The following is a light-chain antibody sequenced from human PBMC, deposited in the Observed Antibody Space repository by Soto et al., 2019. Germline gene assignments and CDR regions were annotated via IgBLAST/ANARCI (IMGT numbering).Light chain of an antibody. V-gene: IGKV3-15*01. CDR3: HQYNNWPWT. CDR2: AAS. CDR1: QRVSSH. Sequence: ETVMTQSPVTLSVSPGDTATPSCRDSQRVSSHLAWYQQKPGQAPRLLIYAASTRATGIPVRFSGSGSETEFTLTIRSLQSEDSALYYCHQYNNWPWTFGQGTKVDIK. J-gene: IGKJ1*01.